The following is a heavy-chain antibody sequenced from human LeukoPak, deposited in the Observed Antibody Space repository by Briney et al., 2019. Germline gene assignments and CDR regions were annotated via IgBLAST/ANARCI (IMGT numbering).Heavy chain of an antibody. J-gene: IGHJ4*02. CDR2: IYYSGST. Sequence: NPSETLSLTCTVSGGSISGDYWSWIRQPPGKGLEWIGYIYYSGSTNYNPSLKSRVTISVDPSKNQFSLKLSSVTAADTAVYYCARSSAISIDYWGQGFLVTVSP. D-gene: IGHD5-12*01. CDR1: GGSISGDY. V-gene: IGHV4-59*01. CDR3: ARSSAISIDY.